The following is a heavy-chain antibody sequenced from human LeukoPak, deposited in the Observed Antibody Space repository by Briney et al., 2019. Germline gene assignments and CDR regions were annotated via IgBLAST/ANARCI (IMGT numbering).Heavy chain of an antibody. J-gene: IGHJ4*02. CDR1: GFTFSSYA. V-gene: IGHV3-48*01. Sequence: PGGSLRLSCAASGFTFSSYAMNWVRQAPGRGLEWVSYIGPSGTAIYYADSVKGRFTISRDNARNSLFLQMNSLRAEDKAVYHCAIPTIWAIAAAGPLSDYWGQGTLVTVSS. CDR3: AIPTIWAIAAAGPLSDY. CDR2: IGPSGTAI. D-gene: IGHD6-13*01.